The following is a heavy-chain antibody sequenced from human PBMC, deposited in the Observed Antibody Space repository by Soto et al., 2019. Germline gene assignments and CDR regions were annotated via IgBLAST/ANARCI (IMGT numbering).Heavy chain of an antibody. CDR3: ARHRLYCSSTSCHNNNWFDP. Sequence: SETLSLTCTVSGGSISSSTYYWGWIRQPPGKGPEWIGSIYYSGNTYHNPSLKSRVTISVDTSKNIFSLKLTSVTAADTAVYYCARHRLYCSSTSCHNNNWFDPCGQGTLVTVSS. CDR2: IYYSGNT. J-gene: IGHJ5*02. V-gene: IGHV4-39*01. CDR1: GGSISSSTYY. D-gene: IGHD2-2*01.